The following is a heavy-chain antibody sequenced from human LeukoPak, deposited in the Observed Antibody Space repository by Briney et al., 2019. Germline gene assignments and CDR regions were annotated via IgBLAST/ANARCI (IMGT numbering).Heavy chain of an antibody. V-gene: IGHV3-23*01. CDR1: GFTFSSSS. D-gene: IGHD5-12*01. J-gene: IGHJ4*02. CDR2: ITDAVGST. Sequence: GGSLRLSCAASGFTFSSSSISWVRQAPGKGLEWVSAITDAVGSTHYADSVKGQFTISSDNSKNTVYLQMNSLRPEDMAVYYCAKEIFSGLLYIDYWGQGTLVTVSS. CDR3: AKEIFSGLLYIDY.